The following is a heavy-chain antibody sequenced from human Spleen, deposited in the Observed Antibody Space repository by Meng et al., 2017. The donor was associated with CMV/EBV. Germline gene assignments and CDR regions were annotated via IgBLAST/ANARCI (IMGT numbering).Heavy chain of an antibody. CDR2: IYPGDSDP. Sequence: GESLKISCKGSGYSFTSYWIGWVRQMPGKGLEWMGIIYPGDSDPIYSPSFQGQVTISVDKSITTAYLQWSSLRPSDSAIYFCARGYCASDNCPPKAWGQGTLVTVSS. J-gene: IGHJ5*02. CDR3: ARGYCASDNCPPKA. D-gene: IGHD2-8*01. V-gene: IGHV5-51*01. CDR1: GYSFTSYW.